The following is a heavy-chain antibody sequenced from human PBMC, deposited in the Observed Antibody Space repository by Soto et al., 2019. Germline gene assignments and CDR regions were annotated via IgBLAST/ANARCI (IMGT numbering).Heavy chain of an antibody. CDR3: ARTCAGGGSCYFDY. V-gene: IGHV4-34*01. J-gene: IGHJ4*02. Sequence: SETLSLTCAVYGGSFSGYYWSWIRQPPGKGLEWIGEINHSGSTNYNPSLKSRVTISVDTSKNQFSLKLSSVTAADTAVYYCARTCAGGGSCYFDYWGQGTLVTVSS. CDR2: INHSGST. D-gene: IGHD2-15*01. CDR1: GGSFSGYY.